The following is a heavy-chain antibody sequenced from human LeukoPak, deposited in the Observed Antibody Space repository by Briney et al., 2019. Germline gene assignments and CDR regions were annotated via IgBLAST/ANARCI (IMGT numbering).Heavy chain of an antibody. CDR1: GYTFTGYY. CDR2: INPNSGGT. CDR3: ARGAFGVVIYFDY. Sequence: GASVKVSCKASGYTFTGYYMHWVRKAPVQGLEWMGWINPNSGGTNYAQKFQGRVTMTRDTSISTAYMELSRLRSDDTAVYYCARGAFGVVIYFDYWGQGTLVTVSS. D-gene: IGHD3-3*01. J-gene: IGHJ4*02. V-gene: IGHV1-2*02.